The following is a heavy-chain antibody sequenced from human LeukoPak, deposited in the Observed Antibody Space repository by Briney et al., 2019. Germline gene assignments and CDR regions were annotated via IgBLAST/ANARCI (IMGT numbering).Heavy chain of an antibody. CDR2: IYPGDSDT. J-gene: IGHJ3*02. D-gene: IGHD5-24*01. CDR3: ARHRMATLGAFDI. CDR1: GYSYTSYW. Sequence: GESLKISCKGSGYSYTSYWIGWVRQMPGKGLEWMGIIYPGDSDTRYSPSFQGQVTISADKSISTAYLQWSSLKASDTAMYYCARHRMATLGAFDIWGQGTMVTVSS. V-gene: IGHV5-51*01.